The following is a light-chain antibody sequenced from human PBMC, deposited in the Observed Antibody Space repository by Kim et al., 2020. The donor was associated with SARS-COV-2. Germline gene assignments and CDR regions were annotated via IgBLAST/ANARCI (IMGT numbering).Light chain of an antibody. CDR1: SSDVGGYNY. V-gene: IGLV2-11*01. CDR2: DVS. CDR3: CSYAGSYTFYYV. Sequence: QSALTQPRSVSGSPGQSVTISCTGTSSDVGGYNYVSWYQQHPGKAPKLMIYDVSKRPSGVPDRFSGSKSCNTASLTVSGLQAEDEADYYCCSYAGSYTFYYVFGTGTKVTVL. J-gene: IGLJ1*01.